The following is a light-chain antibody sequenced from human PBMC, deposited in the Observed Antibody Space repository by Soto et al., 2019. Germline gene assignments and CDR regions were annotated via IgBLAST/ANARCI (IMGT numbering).Light chain of an antibody. CDR3: QESYSTSIT. CDR2: AAS. V-gene: IGKV1-39*01. Sequence: DIQMTQSPSSLSASVGDRVTITCRTNQSIGNYLNWYQQKPGKAPKLLISAASSLQSAVPSRFSGSGSGTDFTLTISSLQHEDFATYYCQESYSTSITFGQGTRLEIK. CDR1: QSIGNY. J-gene: IGKJ5*01.